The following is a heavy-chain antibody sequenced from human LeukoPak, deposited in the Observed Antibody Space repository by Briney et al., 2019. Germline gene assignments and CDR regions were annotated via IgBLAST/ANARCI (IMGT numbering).Heavy chain of an antibody. J-gene: IGHJ5*02. Sequence: SETLSLTCTVSGGSISSYYWSWLRQPPGKGLEWIGYIYYSGSTNYYPSLKSRVTISVDTSKNQFSLKLSSVTAAATAVYYCARGIPYYYGSGIQNWFDPWGQGTLVTVSS. D-gene: IGHD3-10*01. V-gene: IGHV4-59*01. CDR1: GGSISSYY. CDR2: IYYSGST. CDR3: ARGIPYYYGSGIQNWFDP.